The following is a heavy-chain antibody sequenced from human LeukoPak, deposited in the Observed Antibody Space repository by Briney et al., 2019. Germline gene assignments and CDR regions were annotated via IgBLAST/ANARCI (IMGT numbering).Heavy chain of an antibody. J-gene: IGHJ5*02. CDR2: IYPGDSDT. V-gene: IGHV5-51*01. CDR3: ARQYYYGSGIGFPFDP. CDR1: GYSFTSYW. D-gene: IGHD3-10*01. Sequence: GESLKISCKGSGYSFTSYWIGWVRQMPGKGLEWMGIIYPGDSDTRYSPSFQGQVTISADKSISTAYLQWSSLKASDTAMYYCARQYYYGSGIGFPFDPWGQGTLVTVSS.